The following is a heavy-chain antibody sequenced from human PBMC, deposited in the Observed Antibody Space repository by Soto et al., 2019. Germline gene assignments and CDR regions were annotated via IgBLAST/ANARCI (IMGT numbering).Heavy chain of an antibody. Sequence: SETLSLTCAVYGGSFSGYYWTWIRQPPGTGLEWIGEINHSGSTNYNPSLKSRVTISVDTSKNQFSLKLSSVTAADTAVYYCARVPQRDYGYPDYWGQGTLVTVSS. V-gene: IGHV4-34*01. J-gene: IGHJ4*02. CDR2: INHSGST. CDR3: ARVPQRDYGYPDY. CDR1: GGSFSGYY. D-gene: IGHD5-12*01.